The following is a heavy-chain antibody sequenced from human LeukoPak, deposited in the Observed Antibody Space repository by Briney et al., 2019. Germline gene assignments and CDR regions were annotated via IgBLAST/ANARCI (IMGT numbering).Heavy chain of an antibody. CDR2: IFYSGRT. D-gene: IGHD6-13*01. V-gene: IGHV4-39*01. J-gene: IGHJ4*02. Sequence: SETLSLTCTVSGDSISSSNYYWGWIRQPPGKGLEWIGSIFYSGRTYYNPSLKSRVTISVDTSKKQYSLKLSSVTAADTAVYYCARGSDTAAGLYWGQGTLVTVSS. CDR3: ARGSDTAAGLY. CDR1: GDSISSSNYY.